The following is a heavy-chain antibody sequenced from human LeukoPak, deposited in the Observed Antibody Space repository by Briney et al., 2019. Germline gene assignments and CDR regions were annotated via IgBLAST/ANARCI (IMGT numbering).Heavy chain of an antibody. Sequence: ASVKVSCTASGYTFTSYGISWVRQAPGQGLEWMGWISAYNGNTNYAQKLQGRVTMTTDTSTSTAYMELRSLRSDDTAVYYCAREDDILYYFDYWGQGTLVTVSS. CDR1: GYTFTSYG. CDR2: ISAYNGNT. CDR3: AREDDILYYFDY. V-gene: IGHV1-18*01. D-gene: IGHD3-9*01. J-gene: IGHJ4*02.